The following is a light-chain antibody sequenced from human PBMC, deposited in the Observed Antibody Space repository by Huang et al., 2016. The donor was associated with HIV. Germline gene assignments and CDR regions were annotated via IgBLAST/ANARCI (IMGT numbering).Light chain of an antibody. CDR3: QQYNNFYT. V-gene: IGKV3-15*01. Sequence: EIVLTQSPATLSVSPGERATLSCRASQGVSGSLAWYQQKPGQAPRLLIYGASTRATGVPGRFSGSGSGTEFTLTISSLQSEDFAVYYCQQYNNFYTFGPGTRVDIK. J-gene: IGKJ3*01. CDR2: GAS. CDR1: QGVSGS.